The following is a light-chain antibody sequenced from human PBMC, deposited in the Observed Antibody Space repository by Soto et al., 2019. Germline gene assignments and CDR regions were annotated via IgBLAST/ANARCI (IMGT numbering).Light chain of an antibody. CDR1: SSNIGSNT. CDR2: YNN. J-gene: IGLJ3*02. Sequence: QSVLTQPPSASGTPGQRVTISCSGSSSNIGSNTVNWYQQLPGTAPTLLIYYNNQRPSGVPDRFSGSKSGTSASLAISGLQSEDEAHYYCAALDDSLYGWVFGGGTKVTVL. V-gene: IGLV1-44*01. CDR3: AALDDSLYGWV.